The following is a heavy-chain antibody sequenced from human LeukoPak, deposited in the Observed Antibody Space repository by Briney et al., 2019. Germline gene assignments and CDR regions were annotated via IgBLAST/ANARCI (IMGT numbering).Heavy chain of an antibody. CDR3: ARAEIAQLVPDY. V-gene: IGHV1-46*01. CDR2: INPSGGST. D-gene: IGHD6-13*01. CDR1: GYTFTRHY. J-gene: IGHJ4*02. Sequence: AASVKVSCKASGYTFTRHYIQWVRQAPGQGLEWMGIINPSGGSTSYAQKFQGRVTLTRDTSTSTVYMELSRLRSDDTAVYYCARAEIAQLVPDYWGQGTLVTVSS.